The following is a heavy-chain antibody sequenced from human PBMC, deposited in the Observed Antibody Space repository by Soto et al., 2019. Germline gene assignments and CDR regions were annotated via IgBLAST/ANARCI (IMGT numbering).Heavy chain of an antibody. V-gene: IGHV3-30-3*01. CDR3: ARGKVFSAAAMGDY. Sequence: QVQLVESGGGVVQPGRSLRLSCAASGFTFSSYAMHWVRQAPGKGLEWVAVISYDGSNKYYADSVKGRFTISRDNSKNTVYLQMNSLRAEDTAVYYCARGKVFSAAAMGDYWGQGTLVTVSS. J-gene: IGHJ4*02. CDR1: GFTFSSYA. D-gene: IGHD6-13*01. CDR2: ISYDGSNK.